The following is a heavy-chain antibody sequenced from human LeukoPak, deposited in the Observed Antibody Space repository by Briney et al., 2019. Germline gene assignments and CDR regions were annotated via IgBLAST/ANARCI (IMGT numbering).Heavy chain of an antibody. CDR3: AGASLEPDSGYETYFDY. V-gene: IGHV3-48*01. Sequence: GGSLRLSCAASGFTFSSYSMNWVRQAPGKGLEWVSYISSSSSTIYYADSVKGRFTISRDNAKNSLYLQMNSLRSEDTAVYYCAGASLEPDSGYETYFDYWGQGTLVTVSS. D-gene: IGHD5-12*01. CDR1: GFTFSSYS. J-gene: IGHJ4*02. CDR2: ISSSSSTI.